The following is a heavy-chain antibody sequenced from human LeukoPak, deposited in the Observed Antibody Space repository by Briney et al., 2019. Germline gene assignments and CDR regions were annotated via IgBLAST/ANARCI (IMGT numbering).Heavy chain of an antibody. J-gene: IGHJ4*02. CDR1: GFTFSRFW. V-gene: IGHV3-7*01. CDR2: IKQGGSEI. Sequence: PGGSLRLSCSASGFTFSRFWMSWVRQAPGKGLEYVALIKQGGSEIYHMDSVKRRFTISRDDATNSLNLQMNSLRVEDTALYYCARDRESESDSEGDYWGQGTLVTVSS. CDR3: ARDRESESDSEGDY. D-gene: IGHD4-11*01.